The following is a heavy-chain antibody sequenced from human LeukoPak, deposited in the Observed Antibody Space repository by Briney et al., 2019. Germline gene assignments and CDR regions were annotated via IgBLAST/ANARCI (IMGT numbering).Heavy chain of an antibody. CDR2: IIPISGTA. Sequence: ASVKVSCKASGGTFSSYAISWVRQAPGQGLEWMGGIIPISGTANYAQKFQGRVTITTDESTSTAYMELSSLRSEDTAVYYCARDRGGLGYCSSTSCFYYFDYWGQGTLVTVSS. CDR3: ARDRGGLGYCSSTSCFYYFDY. V-gene: IGHV1-69*05. CDR1: GGTFSSYA. D-gene: IGHD2-2*01. J-gene: IGHJ4*02.